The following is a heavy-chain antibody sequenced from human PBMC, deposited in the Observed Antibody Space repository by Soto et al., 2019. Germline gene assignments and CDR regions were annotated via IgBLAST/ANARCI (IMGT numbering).Heavy chain of an antibody. J-gene: IGHJ4*02. CDR3: ARRLSGYGAGPDY. D-gene: IGHD5-12*01. V-gene: IGHV1-46*01. CDR1: GYTFTNYY. Sequence: VQLVQSGAEVKKPGASVKVSCKASGYTFTNYYMHWVRQAPGQGLEWMGKINPNGGSTTYAQNFQGRVTMTRDTSTTTVYMELSSLRSEDTAVYYCARRLSGYGAGPDYWGQGTLVTVSS. CDR2: INPNGGST.